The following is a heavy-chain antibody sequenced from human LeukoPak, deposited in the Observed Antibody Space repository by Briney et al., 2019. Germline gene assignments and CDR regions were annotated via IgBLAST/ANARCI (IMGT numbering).Heavy chain of an antibody. D-gene: IGHD3-10*01. J-gene: IGHJ4*02. CDR1: GFTFSSYG. Sequence: PGRSLRLSCAASGFTFSSYGMHWVRQAPGKGLEWVAVISYDGSNKYYADSVKGRFTISRDNSKNTLYLQMNSLRAEDTAVYYCXXXXXXXGSGSYFEYWGQGTLVTVSS. V-gene: IGHV3-30*03. CDR2: ISYDGSNK. CDR3: XXXXXXXGSGSYFEY.